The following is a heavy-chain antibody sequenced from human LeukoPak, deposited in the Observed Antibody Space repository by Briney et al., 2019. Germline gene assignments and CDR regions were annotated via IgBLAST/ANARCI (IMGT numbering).Heavy chain of an antibody. J-gene: IGHJ4*02. CDR2: IWYDGSKQ. Sequence: GSLRPSCAAAGFPFSSNGMKWVRRAPGKGEEGGGVIWYDGSKQYYGDSVKGRFTISRDNFKNTLYLQMNSLRAEDTAVYYCARWLSHKIDSNGYLDYWGQGTLVTVSS. D-gene: IGHD3-16*02. V-gene: IGHV3-33*01. CDR1: GFPFSSNG. CDR3: ARWLSHKIDSNGYLDY.